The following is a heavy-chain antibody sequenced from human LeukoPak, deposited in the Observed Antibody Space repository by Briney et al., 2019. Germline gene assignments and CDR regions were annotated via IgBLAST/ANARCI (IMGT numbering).Heavy chain of an antibody. V-gene: IGHV1-69*13. CDR1: GGTFSSYA. J-gene: IGHJ3*02. Sequence: SVKVSCKASGGTFSSYAISWVRQAPGQGLEWMGGVIPIFGTANYAQKFQGRVTITADESTSTAYMELSSLRSEDTAVYYCAREGPRNWNDVHDAFDIWGQGTMVTVSS. D-gene: IGHD1-1*01. CDR2: VIPIFGTA. CDR3: AREGPRNWNDVHDAFDI.